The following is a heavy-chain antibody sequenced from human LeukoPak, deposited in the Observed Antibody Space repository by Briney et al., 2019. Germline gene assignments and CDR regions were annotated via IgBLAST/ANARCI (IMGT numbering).Heavy chain of an antibody. V-gene: IGHV4-39*01. CDR1: GVSISPYF. CDR3: ASQYCSSTSCYSFYWYFDL. D-gene: IGHD2-2*01. Sequence: SETLSLTCIVSGVSISPYFWGWIRQPPGKGLEWIGSIYYSGSTYYNPSLKSRVTISVDTSKNQFSLKLSSVTAADTAVYYCASQYCSSTSCYSFYWYFDLWGRGTLVTVSS. CDR2: IYYSGST. J-gene: IGHJ2*01.